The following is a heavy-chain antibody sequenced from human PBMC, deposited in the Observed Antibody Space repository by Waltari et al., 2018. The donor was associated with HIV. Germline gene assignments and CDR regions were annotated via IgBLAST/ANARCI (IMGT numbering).Heavy chain of an antibody. CDR1: GFTFSGSA. J-gene: IGHJ4*02. V-gene: IGHV3-23*01. Sequence: EVQLLESGGGLVQPGGSLRLSCSASGFTFSGSAMSWVRQVPGKGLQWVSSIGGAGHKTYYADSVKGRFTISRDNSKNTLYLQMNSLTAEDTAVYYCAKDQYGLFDHWGQGTLVTVSP. D-gene: IGHD4-17*01. CDR3: AKDQYGLFDH. CDR2: IGGAGHKT.